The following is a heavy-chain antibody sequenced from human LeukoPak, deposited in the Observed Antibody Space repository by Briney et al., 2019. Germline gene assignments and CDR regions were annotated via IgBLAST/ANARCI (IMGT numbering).Heavy chain of an antibody. V-gene: IGHV2-70*11. D-gene: IGHD6-19*01. CDR2: IDWDDDK. CDR3: ARMLVAGQRDYFDY. CDR1: GFSLSTSGMC. Sequence: VSGPTLVNPTQTLTLTCTFSGFSLSTSGMCVSWIRQPPGKALEWLARIDWDDDKYYSTSLKTRLTISKDTSKNQVVLTMTNMDPVDTATYYCARMLVAGQRDYFDYWGQGTLVTVSS. J-gene: IGHJ4*02.